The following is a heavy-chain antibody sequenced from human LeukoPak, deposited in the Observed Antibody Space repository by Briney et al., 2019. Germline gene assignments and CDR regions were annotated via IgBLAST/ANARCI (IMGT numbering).Heavy chain of an antibody. D-gene: IGHD6-6*01. CDR3: ARVYSSSSKTHYYYYMDV. CDR1: GGSFSGYY. J-gene: IGHJ6*03. V-gene: IGHV4-34*01. CDR2: IKHSGGT. Sequence: PSETLSLSCAVYGGSFSGYYWSWIRQPPGKGLEWIGEIKHSGGTNYNPSLKSRVTISVDTSKNQFSLKLSSVTAADTAVYYCARVYSSSSKTHYYYYMDVWGKGTTVTVSS.